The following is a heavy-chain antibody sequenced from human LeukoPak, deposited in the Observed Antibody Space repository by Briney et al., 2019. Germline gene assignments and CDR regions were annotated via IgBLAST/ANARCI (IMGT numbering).Heavy chain of an antibody. D-gene: IGHD6-13*01. CDR2: ISSSSSYI. CDR1: GFTFSSYS. Sequence: GGSLRLSCAASGFTFSSYSMNWVRQAPGKGLEWVSSISSSSSYIYYADSVKGRFTISRNNAKNSLYLQMNSLRAEDTAVYYCAREPHSSSPDYMDVWSKGTTVTVSS. V-gene: IGHV3-21*01. CDR3: AREPHSSSPDYMDV. J-gene: IGHJ6*03.